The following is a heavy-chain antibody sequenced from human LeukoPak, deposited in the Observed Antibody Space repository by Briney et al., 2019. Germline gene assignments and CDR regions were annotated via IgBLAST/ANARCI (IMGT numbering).Heavy chain of an antibody. CDR1: GFTFSTYW. Sequence: GGSLRLSCEVSGFTFSTYWMSWVRQAPGKGLEWVANINQDGSQTYYVDSVTGRFTVSRDNAKNSLYLQMNSLRADDTAVYYCARSASIGTVDYWGQGTLVTVSS. CDR3: ARSASIGTVDY. J-gene: IGHJ4*02. D-gene: IGHD6-13*01. V-gene: IGHV3-7*01. CDR2: INQDGSQT.